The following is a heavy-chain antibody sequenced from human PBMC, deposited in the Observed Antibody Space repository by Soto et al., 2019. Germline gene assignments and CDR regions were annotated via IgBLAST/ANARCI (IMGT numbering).Heavy chain of an antibody. CDR3: AKDPRGGPPDYYDSSGYRNYYYYYGMDV. J-gene: IGHJ6*02. CDR1: GCNFSSYA. D-gene: IGHD3-22*01. Sequence: RGSLRLSCAASGCNFSSYAMSWVRQAPGKGLEWVSAISGSGGSTYYADSVKGRFTISRDNSKNTLYLQMNSLRAEDTAVYYCAKDPRGGPPDYYDSSGYRNYYYYYGMDVWGQGTTVTVSS. CDR2: ISGSGGST. V-gene: IGHV3-23*01.